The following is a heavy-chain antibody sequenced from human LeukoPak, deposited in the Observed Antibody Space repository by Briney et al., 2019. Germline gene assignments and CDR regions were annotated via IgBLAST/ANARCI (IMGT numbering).Heavy chain of an antibody. CDR2: ISAYNGNT. CDR3: ARTPQLVPDY. CDR1: GYTFTTYG. Sequence: GASVKVSCKASGYTFTTYGISWVRQAPGEGLEWMGWISAYNGNTNYAQTLQGRDTITTDTSTNTAYMELRSLRSDATAVYYCARTPQLVPDYWGQGTLVTVSS. J-gene: IGHJ4*02. D-gene: IGHD6-13*01. V-gene: IGHV1-18*01.